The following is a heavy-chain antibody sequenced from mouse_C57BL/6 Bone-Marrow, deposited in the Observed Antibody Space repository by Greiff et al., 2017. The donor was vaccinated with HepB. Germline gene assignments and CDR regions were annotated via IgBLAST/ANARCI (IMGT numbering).Heavy chain of an antibody. CDR1: GYTFTSYW. CDR3: AIRGYCGSSYPYYYAMGY. V-gene: IGHV1-7*01. J-gene: IGHJ4*01. CDR2: INPSSGYT. D-gene: IGHD1-1*01. Sequence: QVQLQQSGAELAKPGASVKLSCKAPGYTFTSYWMHWVKQRPGQGLEWIGYINPSSGYTKYNQKFKDKATLTADKSSSTAYMQLSSLTYEDSAVYYCAIRGYCGSSYPYYYAMGYWGQGTSVTVSS.